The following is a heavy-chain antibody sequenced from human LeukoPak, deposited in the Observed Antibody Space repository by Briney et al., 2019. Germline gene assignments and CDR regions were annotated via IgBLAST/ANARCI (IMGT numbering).Heavy chain of an antibody. J-gene: IGHJ4*02. CDR3: ARGRYYRILYKAYYFDY. V-gene: IGHV4-61*02. Sequence: PSETLSLTCTVSGGSISSGSYYWSWIRQPAGKGLEWIGRIYSSGSTNYSPSLKSRVTISLDTSKNQFSLKLSSVTAADTAVYYCARGRYYRILYKAYYFDYWGQGTLVTVSS. CDR1: GGSISSGSYY. CDR2: IYSSGST. D-gene: IGHD2-15*01.